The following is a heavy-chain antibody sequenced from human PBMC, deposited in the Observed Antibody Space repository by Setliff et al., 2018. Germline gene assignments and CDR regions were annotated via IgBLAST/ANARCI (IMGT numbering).Heavy chain of an antibody. CDR2: TIPFFGTT. J-gene: IGHJ4*02. Sequence: VASVKVSCKASGGTFNNYGVTWVRQAPGQGLEWMGGTIPFFGTTNYAQKFQGRVTITTDESTSTAYMELSSLRSEDTAVYYCARDRKEIVVKPPAASLDYWGQGTQVTVSS. CDR3: ARDRKEIVVKPPAASLDY. D-gene: IGHD2-2*01. V-gene: IGHV1-69*05. CDR1: GGTFNNYG.